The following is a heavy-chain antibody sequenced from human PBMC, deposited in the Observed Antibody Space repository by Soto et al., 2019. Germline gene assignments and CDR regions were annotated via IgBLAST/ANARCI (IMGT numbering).Heavy chain of an antibody. Sequence: QVQLVQSGAEVKKPGSSVKVSCKASGGTFSSYAISWVRQAPGQGLEWMGGIIPIFGTANYAQKFQGRVTITADESTSTAYMELSNLRSEDTAVYYCARGHGSSGYYFAEYFQHWGQGTLVTVSS. V-gene: IGHV1-69*01. D-gene: IGHD3-22*01. CDR3: ARGHGSSGYYFAEYFQH. CDR1: GGTFSSYA. CDR2: IIPIFGTA. J-gene: IGHJ1*01.